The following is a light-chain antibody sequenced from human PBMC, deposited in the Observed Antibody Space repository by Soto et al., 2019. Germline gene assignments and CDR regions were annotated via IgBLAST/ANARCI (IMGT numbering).Light chain of an antibody. J-gene: IGLJ1*01. Sequence: QSALTQHASVSGSPGQSITISCTGTSSDVGGYNYVSWYQHHPGKAPKLMIYDVSNRPSGVSNRFSGSKSGNTASLIISGLQAEDEADYYCSSYTSSSTLSTYVFGTGTKVTVL. CDR1: SSDVGGYNY. CDR2: DVS. CDR3: SSYTSSSTLSTYV. V-gene: IGLV2-14*03.